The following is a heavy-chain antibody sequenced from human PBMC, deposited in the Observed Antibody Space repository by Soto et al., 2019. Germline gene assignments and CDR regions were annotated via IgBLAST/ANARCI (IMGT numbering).Heavy chain of an antibody. CDR2: ISYDGSNK. D-gene: IGHD3-22*01. V-gene: IGHV3-30*03. J-gene: IGHJ4*02. CDR3: ARTKVTMIVVGPFDY. CDR1: GFTFSSYG. Sequence: SLRLSCAASGFTFSSYGMHWVRQAPGKGLEWVAVISYDGSNKYYADSVKGRFTISRDNSKNTLYLQMNSLRAEDAAVYYCARTKVTMIVVGPFDYWGQGTLVTVSS.